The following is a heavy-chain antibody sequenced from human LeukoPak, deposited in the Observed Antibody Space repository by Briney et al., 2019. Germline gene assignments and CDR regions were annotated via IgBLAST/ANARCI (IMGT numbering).Heavy chain of an antibody. D-gene: IGHD6-6*01. CDR2: IIPIFGTA. Sequence: VASVKVSCKASGGTFSSYAISWVRQAPGQGLEWMGGIIPIFGTANYAQKFQGRVTITADESTSTAYMELSSLRSEDTAVYYCARLPQYSSSLNYWGQGTLVTVSS. CDR1: GGTFSSYA. V-gene: IGHV1-69*13. CDR3: ARLPQYSSSLNY. J-gene: IGHJ4*02.